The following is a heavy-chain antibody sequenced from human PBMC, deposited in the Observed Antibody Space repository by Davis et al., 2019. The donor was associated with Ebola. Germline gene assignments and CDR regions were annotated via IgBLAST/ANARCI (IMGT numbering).Heavy chain of an antibody. V-gene: IGHV4-31*03. D-gene: IGHD4-17*01. CDR3: ARDQMRAYGDHREGFDY. CDR2: IYYSGST. J-gene: IGHJ4*02. CDR1: GGSISSGGYY. Sequence: PSETLSLTCTVSGGSISSGGYYWSWIRQHPGKGLEWIGYIYYSGSTYYNPSLKSRVTISVDTSKNQFSLKLSSVTAADTAVYYCARDQMRAYGDHREGFDYWGQGTLVTVSS.